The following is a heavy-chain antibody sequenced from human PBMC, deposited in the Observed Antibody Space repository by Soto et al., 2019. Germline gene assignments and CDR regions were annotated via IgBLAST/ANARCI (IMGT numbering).Heavy chain of an antibody. Sequence: QLQLQESGPGLVKPSETLSLTCTVSGGSISSSSYYWGWIRQPPGKGLEWIGSIYYSGSTYYNPSLKSRVTISVDMSKNQFSLKLSSVTAADTAVYYCARRFYDYIWGSYRYTTWFDPWGQGTLVTVSS. D-gene: IGHD3-16*02. J-gene: IGHJ5*02. CDR2: IYYSGST. CDR1: GGSISSSSYY. V-gene: IGHV4-39*01. CDR3: ARRFYDYIWGSYRYTTWFDP.